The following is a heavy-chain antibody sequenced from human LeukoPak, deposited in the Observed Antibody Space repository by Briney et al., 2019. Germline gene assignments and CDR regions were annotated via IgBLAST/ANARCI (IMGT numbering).Heavy chain of an antibody. CDR2: IYSGGST. CDR1: GFTVSSNY. Sequence: GESLRLSCAASGFTVSSNYMSWVRQAPEKGLEWVSVIYSGGSTYYADSVKRRFTISRDNSKNTLYLQMNSLRAEDTAVYYCARVSGSSSWYVPFDYWGQGTLVTVSS. V-gene: IGHV3-66*01. J-gene: IGHJ4*02. CDR3: ARVSGSSSWYVPFDY. D-gene: IGHD6-13*01.